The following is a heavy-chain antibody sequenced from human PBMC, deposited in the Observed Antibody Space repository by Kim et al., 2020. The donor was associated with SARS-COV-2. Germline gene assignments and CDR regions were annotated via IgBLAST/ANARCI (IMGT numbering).Heavy chain of an antibody. D-gene: IGHD5-18*01. J-gene: IGHJ4*02. Sequence: YADSVEGRFTISRDTAKTSLYLLMNSLRAEDTALYYCASRGYSYGYYFDYWGQGTLVTVSS. CDR3: ASRGYSYGYYFDY. V-gene: IGHV3-9*01.